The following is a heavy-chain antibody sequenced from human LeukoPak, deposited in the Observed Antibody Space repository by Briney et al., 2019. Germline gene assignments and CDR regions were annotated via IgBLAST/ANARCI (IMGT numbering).Heavy chain of an antibody. CDR2: ISTNGVNT. CDR3: ARDPHVVEAAGQVDY. CDR1: GFTFGNYA. Sequence: PGGSLRLSCQTSGFTFGNYAMSWVRQAQGKELEWISAISTNGVNTYYADSVKGRFTISRDNSRHTLSLQMNGLRADDTAVYYCARDPHVVEAAGQVDYWGQGTLVTVSS. J-gene: IGHJ4*02. D-gene: IGHD6-13*01. V-gene: IGHV3-23*01.